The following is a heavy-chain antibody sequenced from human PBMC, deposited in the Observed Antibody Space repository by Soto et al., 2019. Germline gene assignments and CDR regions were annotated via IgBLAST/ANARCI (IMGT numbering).Heavy chain of an antibody. CDR3: AKTPEEYSSSWYDAFDI. CDR1: GFTFSSYA. V-gene: IGHV3-23*01. Sequence: EVQLLESGGGLVQPGGSLRLSCAASGFTFSSYAMSWVRQAPGKGLEWVSAISGSGGSTYYADSVKGRFTISRDNSKNTLYLQMNSLRAEDTAVYYCAKTPEEYSSSWYDAFDIWGQGTMVTVSS. CDR2: ISGSGGST. J-gene: IGHJ3*02. D-gene: IGHD6-13*01.